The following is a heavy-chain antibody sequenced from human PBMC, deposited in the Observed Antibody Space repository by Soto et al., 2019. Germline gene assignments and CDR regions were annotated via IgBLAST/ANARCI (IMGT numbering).Heavy chain of an antibody. Sequence: SETLSLTCTVSGGSISSGDYYWSWIRQPPGKGLEWIGYIYYSGSTYYNPSLKSRVTISVDTSKNQFSLKLSSVTAADTAVYYCASLEYYYDSSGPGNWGQGTLVTVS. CDR1: GGSISSGDYY. CDR3: ASLEYYYDSSGPGN. J-gene: IGHJ4*02. D-gene: IGHD3-22*01. CDR2: IYYSGST. V-gene: IGHV4-30-4*01.